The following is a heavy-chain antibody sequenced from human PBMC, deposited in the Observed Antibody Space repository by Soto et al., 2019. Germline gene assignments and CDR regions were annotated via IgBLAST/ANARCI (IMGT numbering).Heavy chain of an antibody. V-gene: IGHV1-2*04. CDR1: GYTFTGYY. J-gene: IGHJ2*01. CDR2: INPNSGGT. Sequence: QVQLVQSGAEVKKPGASVKVSCKASGYTFTGYYMHWVRQAPGQGLEWMGWINPNSGGTNYAQKVQGWVTMTRDTSISTAYMELSRLRSDDTAVYYCARGSSGWQNWYFDLWGRGTLVTVSS. CDR3: ARGSSGWQNWYFDL. D-gene: IGHD6-19*01.